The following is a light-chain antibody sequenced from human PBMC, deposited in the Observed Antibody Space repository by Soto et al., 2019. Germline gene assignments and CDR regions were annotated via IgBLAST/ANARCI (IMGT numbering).Light chain of an antibody. CDR2: AAS. CDR3: QQSNSFPYT. J-gene: IGKJ2*01. V-gene: IGKV1-12*01. Sequence: DIQVTQSPSSVSASVGDRVTITCRATRDISRWLAWYQQKPGKAPKLVIYAASNLQSGVPSRFSGSGSGTDFTLTINSLLPDDFATYYCQQSNSFPYTFGQGTKLEI. CDR1: RDISRW.